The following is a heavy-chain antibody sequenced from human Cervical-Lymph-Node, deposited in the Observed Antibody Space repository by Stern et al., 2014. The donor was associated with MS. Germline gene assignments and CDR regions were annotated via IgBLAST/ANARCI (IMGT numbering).Heavy chain of an antibody. Sequence: QLVQSGAEVKKPGASVKVSCKASGYTFTNYYLHWVRQAPGQGLEWMGIINPSSSNTTYAQKFQGRVTMTRDTSTTTVYMELSSLTSEDTAVYYCARDEGISWPFDYWGQGTLVTVSS. J-gene: IGHJ4*01. CDR2: INPSSSNT. D-gene: IGHD2-15*01. V-gene: IGHV1-46*01. CDR1: GYTFTNYY. CDR3: ARDEGISWPFDY.